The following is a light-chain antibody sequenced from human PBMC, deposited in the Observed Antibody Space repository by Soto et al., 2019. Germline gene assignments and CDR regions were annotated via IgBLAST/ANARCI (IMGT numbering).Light chain of an antibody. V-gene: IGKV3-15*01. CDR1: QSVSTN. J-gene: IGKJ4*01. CDR3: QQYHDWPPLT. Sequence: EIVMTQSPATLSVSPGERVTVSCRASQSVSTNLAWYQHKPGQAPRLLIHSASTTATGIPDRFSGSGSGTEFTLTISSLQSEDFAVYFCQQYHDWPPLTFGGGTKVDIK. CDR2: SAS.